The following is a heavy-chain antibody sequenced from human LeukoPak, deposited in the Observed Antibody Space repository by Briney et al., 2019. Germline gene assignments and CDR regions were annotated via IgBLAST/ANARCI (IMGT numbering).Heavy chain of an antibody. V-gene: IGHV3-30-3*01. D-gene: IGHD3-10*01. J-gene: IGHJ4*02. CDR2: ISYDGSQK. CDR1: GFTFSDYP. CDR3: ARGNYYGQDY. Sequence: GGSLRLSCAASGFTFSDYPIHWVRQAPGKGLEWVAVISYDGSQKYYVDSVKGRFTVSRDNSKNTLYLQMNSLRAEDTAVYYCARGNYYGQDYWGQGALVTVSS.